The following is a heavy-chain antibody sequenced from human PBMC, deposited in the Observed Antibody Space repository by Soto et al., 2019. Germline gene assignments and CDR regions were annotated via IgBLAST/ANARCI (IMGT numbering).Heavy chain of an antibody. CDR3: ARGAPESGSYDY. CDR2: IYPSDSDT. D-gene: IGHD1-26*01. J-gene: IGHJ4*02. CDR1: GYSFTSYW. Sequence: GESLKISCMGSGYSFTSYWIGWVRQMPGKGLEWMGIIYPSDSDTRYSPSFQGQVTISAENCIRTAYLQWSRLKPSHTPMYYCARGAPESGSYDYWGQGTLVTVSS. V-gene: IGHV5-51*03.